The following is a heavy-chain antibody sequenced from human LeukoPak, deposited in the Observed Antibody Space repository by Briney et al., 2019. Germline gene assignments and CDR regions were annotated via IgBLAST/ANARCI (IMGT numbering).Heavy chain of an antibody. V-gene: IGHV4-4*07. J-gene: IGHJ3*01. Sequence: PSETLSLTCTVSGGSTSTYYWSWIRQPAGKGLEWIGRIYTSGNTNYNPSLKSRVTMSVDTSKNQFSLKLSSVTAADTAVYYFARLAGTDAFDVWGQGTMVTVSS. CDR3: ARLAGTDAFDV. D-gene: IGHD6-19*01. CDR1: GGSTSTYY. CDR2: IYTSGNT.